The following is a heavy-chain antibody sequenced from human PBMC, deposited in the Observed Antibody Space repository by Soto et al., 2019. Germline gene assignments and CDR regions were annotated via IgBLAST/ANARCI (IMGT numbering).Heavy chain of an antibody. CDR1: GDSISSTNNY. V-gene: IGHV4-31*03. Sequence: PSETLSLTCTVSGDSISSTNNYWSWIRQHPGKGLEWIGYIYYSGSTYYNPSLKSRPAISVDTSKNQFSLKLSSVTAADTAVYYCARTVCSSASCYGYYYYGLDVWGQGTTVTVYS. CDR3: ARTVCSSASCYGYYYYGLDV. J-gene: IGHJ6*02. CDR2: IYYSGST. D-gene: IGHD2-2*01.